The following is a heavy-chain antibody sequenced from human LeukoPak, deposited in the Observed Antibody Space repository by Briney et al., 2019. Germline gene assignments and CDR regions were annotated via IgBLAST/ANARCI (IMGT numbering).Heavy chain of an antibody. CDR3: AKDVPSLTTVTSYDAFDI. CDR2: ISGSGGST. CDR1: GFTFSSYT. V-gene: IGHV3-23*01. J-gene: IGHJ3*02. D-gene: IGHD4-17*01. Sequence: GSLRLSCAASGFTFSSYTMNWVRQAPGKGLEWVSAISGSGGSTYYADSVKGRFTISRDNSKNTLYLQMNSLRAEDTAVYYCAKDVPSLTTVTSYDAFDIWAKGQWSPSLQ.